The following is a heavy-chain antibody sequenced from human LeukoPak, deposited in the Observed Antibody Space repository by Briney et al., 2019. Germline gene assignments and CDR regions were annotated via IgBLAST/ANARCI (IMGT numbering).Heavy chain of an antibody. CDR1: GFTFSNAW. Sequence: GGSLRLSCAAYGFTFSNAWMSWVRQAPGKGLEWVGRIKSKTDGGTTDYAAPVKGRFTISRDDSKNTLYLQMNSLKTEDTAVYYCTAGHHYYDSSGYSYWGQGTLVTVSS. V-gene: IGHV3-15*01. D-gene: IGHD3-22*01. CDR2: IKSKTDGGTT. CDR3: TAGHHYYDSSGYSY. J-gene: IGHJ4*02.